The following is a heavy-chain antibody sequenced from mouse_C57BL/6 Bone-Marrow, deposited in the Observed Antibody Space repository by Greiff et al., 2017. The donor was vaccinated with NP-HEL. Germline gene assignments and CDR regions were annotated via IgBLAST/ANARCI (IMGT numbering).Heavy chain of an antibody. J-gene: IGHJ3*01. CDR2: ISYDGSN. CDR3: ASSVSPPFAY. Sequence: EVQVVESGPGLVKPSQSLSLTCSVTGYSITSGYYWNWIRQFPGNKLEWMGYISYDGSNNYNPSLKNRISITRDTSKNQFFLKLNSVTTEDTATYYCASSVSPPFAYWGQGTLVTVSA. CDR1: GYSITSGYY. V-gene: IGHV3-6*01.